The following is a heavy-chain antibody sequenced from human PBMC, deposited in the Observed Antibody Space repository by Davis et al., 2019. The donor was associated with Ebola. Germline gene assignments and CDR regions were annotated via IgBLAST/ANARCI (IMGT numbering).Heavy chain of an antibody. D-gene: IGHD3-10*01. CDR3: ARDRGRSGWFDP. CDR2: IIPIFGTA. Sequence: SVKVSCKASGGTFSSYAISWVRQAPGQGLEWMGGIIPIFGTANYAQKFQGRVTITADESTSTAYMELRSLRSDDTAVYYCARDRGRSGWFDPWGQGTLVTVSS. V-gene: IGHV1-69*13. J-gene: IGHJ5*02. CDR1: GGTFSSYA.